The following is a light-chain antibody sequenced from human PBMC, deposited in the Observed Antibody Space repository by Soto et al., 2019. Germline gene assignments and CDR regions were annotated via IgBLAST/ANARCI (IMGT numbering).Light chain of an antibody. V-gene: IGKV3-20*01. CDR2: GAS. CDR3: QQYGSSGT. Sequence: EIVLTQSPCTLSLSPGERATLSCRASQSVSNNYLAWYQQKPGQAPRLLIYGASNRATGIPDRFSGSGSGTDFTLTISRLEPEDFAVYYSQQYGSSGTFGQGTKVDIK. CDR1: QSVSNNY. J-gene: IGKJ1*01.